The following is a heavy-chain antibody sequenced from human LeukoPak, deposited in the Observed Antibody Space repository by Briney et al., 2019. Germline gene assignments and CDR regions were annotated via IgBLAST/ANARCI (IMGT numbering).Heavy chain of an antibody. Sequence: PSETLSLTCAVYGGSFSGYYWSWIRQPPGKGLEWIGEINHSGSTNYNPSLKSRVTISVDTSKNQFSLKLSSVTAADTAVYYCARGSGYYDSSGYCFDYWGQGTLVTVSS. D-gene: IGHD3-22*01. CDR1: GGSFSGYY. CDR2: INHSGST. CDR3: ARGSGYYDSSGYCFDY. V-gene: IGHV4-34*01. J-gene: IGHJ4*02.